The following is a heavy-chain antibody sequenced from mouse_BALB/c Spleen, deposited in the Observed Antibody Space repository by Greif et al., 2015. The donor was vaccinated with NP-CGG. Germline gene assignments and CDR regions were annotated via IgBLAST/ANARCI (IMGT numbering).Heavy chain of an antibody. V-gene: IGHV1-9*01. Sequence: VQLQQSGAELMKPGASVKISCKATGYTFSSYWIEWVKQRPGHGLEWIGEILPGSGSTNYNEKFKGKATFTADTSSNTAYMQLSSLTSEDSAVYYCARWGYYGSSYENYFDYWGQGTTLTVSS. J-gene: IGHJ2*01. CDR2: ILPGSGST. CDR3: ARWGYYGSSYENYFDY. CDR1: GYTFSSYW. D-gene: IGHD1-1*01.